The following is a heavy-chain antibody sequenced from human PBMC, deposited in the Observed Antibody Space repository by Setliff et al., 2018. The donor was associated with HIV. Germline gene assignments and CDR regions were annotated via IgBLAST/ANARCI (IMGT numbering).Heavy chain of an antibody. Sequence: GGSLRLSCAASGFTFDDYGMSWVRQAPGKGLEWVSGINWNGGSTGYADSVKGRFTISRDNAKNSLYLQMNSLRAEDTALYYCARDSSRGYLDWLSLKYYYSYYIDVWGKGTTVTVSS. CDR3: ARDSSRGYLDWLSLKYYYSYYIDV. CDR1: GFTFDDYG. V-gene: IGHV3-20*04. CDR2: INWNGGST. D-gene: IGHD3-9*01. J-gene: IGHJ6*03.